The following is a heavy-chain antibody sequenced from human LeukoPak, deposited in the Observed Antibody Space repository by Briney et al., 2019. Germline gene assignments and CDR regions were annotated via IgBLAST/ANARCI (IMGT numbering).Heavy chain of an antibody. D-gene: IGHD2-21*01. V-gene: IGHV4-34*01. CDR2: INHSGST. CDR1: GGSFSGYY. J-gene: IGHJ5*02. Sequence: PSETLSLTCAVYGGSFSGYYWSWIRQPPGKGLEWIGEINHSGSTNYNPSLKSRVTISVDTSKNQFSLKLSSVTAADTAVYYCARHEDIVVVIATTKFDPWGQGTLVTVSS. CDR3: ARHEDIVVVIATTKFDP.